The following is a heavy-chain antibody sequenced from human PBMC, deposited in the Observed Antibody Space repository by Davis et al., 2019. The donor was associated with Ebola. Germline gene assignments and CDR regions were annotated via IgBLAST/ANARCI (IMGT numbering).Heavy chain of an antibody. V-gene: IGHV4-59*11. Sequence: MPSETLSLTCTVSGGSISSHYWSWIRQPPGKGLEWIGYIYYSGSTNYNPSLQSRLSISVDTSKNQFSLRLNSLTAADTAVYYCARSQWVAVADFDYWGQGILVSVSS. CDR3: ARSQWVAVADFDY. J-gene: IGHJ4*02. D-gene: IGHD6-19*01. CDR1: GGSISSHY. CDR2: IYYSGST.